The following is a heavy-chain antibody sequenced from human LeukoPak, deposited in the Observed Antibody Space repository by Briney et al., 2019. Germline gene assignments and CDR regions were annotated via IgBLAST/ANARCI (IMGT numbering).Heavy chain of an antibody. D-gene: IGHD2-21*01. J-gene: IGHJ6*02. Sequence: GGSLRLSCAASGFTFSDYYMSWIRQAPGKGLESVANIKHDGSEKYYVDSVKGRFTISRDNAKNSLYLQMSSLRAEDTAVYYCARYLRREGGLLSSVGLYYYYYGMDVWGQGTTVTVSS. CDR1: GFTFSDYY. V-gene: IGHV3-7*01. CDR3: ARYLRREGGLLSSVGLYYYYYGMDV. CDR2: IKHDGSEK.